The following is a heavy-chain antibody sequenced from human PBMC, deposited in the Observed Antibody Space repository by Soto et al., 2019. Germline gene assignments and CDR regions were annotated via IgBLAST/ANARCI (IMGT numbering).Heavy chain of an antibody. J-gene: IGHJ6*02. CDR2: INPNSGGT. Sequence: ASVKVSCKASGYPFTGHYMQWVRQAPGQGLEWMGWINPNSGGTNYPQKFQGSVTMTRETAISTANVELNRLRAYDTAMNHCASKAGIPICRVVTRNYVMDVWGQGTTVTVSS. CDR1: GYPFTGHY. V-gene: IGHV1-2*02. CDR3: ASKAGIPICRVVTRNYVMDV. D-gene: IGHD3-3*01.